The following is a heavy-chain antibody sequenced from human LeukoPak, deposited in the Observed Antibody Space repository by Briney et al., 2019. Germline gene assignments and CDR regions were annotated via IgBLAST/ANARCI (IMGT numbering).Heavy chain of an antibody. Sequence: GASVNLSCKASGYTFTSYGISWVRQAPGQGLEWMGWISAYNGNTNYAQQLQGRVTMTTDTSTSTPYMELRSLRSDDTAVYYCARDWASLGCSSSYWGQGAMASVCS. J-gene: IGHJ4*02. CDR3: ARDWASLGCSSSY. V-gene: IGHV1-18*01. D-gene: IGHD6-6*01. CDR2: ISAYNGNT. CDR1: GYTFTSYG.